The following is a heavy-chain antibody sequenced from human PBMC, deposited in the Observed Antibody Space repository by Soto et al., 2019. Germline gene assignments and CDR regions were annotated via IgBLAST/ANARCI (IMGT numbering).Heavy chain of an antibody. D-gene: IGHD3-9*01. V-gene: IGHV4-59*08. CDR1: GGSISSYY. CDR3: ARHVHFDWLWLAFDY. Sequence: SETLSLTCTVSGGSISSYYWSWIRQPPGKGLEWIGYIYYSGSTNYNPSLKSRVTISVDTSKNQFSLKLSSVTAADTAVYYCARHVHFDWLWLAFDYWGQGTLVTSPQ. J-gene: IGHJ4*02. CDR2: IYYSGST.